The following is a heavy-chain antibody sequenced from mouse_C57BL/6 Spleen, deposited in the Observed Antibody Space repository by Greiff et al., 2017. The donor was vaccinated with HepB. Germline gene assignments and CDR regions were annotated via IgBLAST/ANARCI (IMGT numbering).Heavy chain of an antibody. V-gene: IGHV5-4*01. D-gene: IGHD1-1*01. CDR1: GFTFSSYA. CDR2: ISDGGSYT. CDR3: ASYYYGSSYWYFDV. Sequence: EVQVVGSGGGLVKPGGSLKLSCAASGFTFSSYAMSWVRQTPEKRLEWVATISDGGSYTYYPDNVKGRFTISRDNAKNNLYLQMSHLKSEDTAMYYCASYYYGSSYWYFDVWGTGTTVTVSS. J-gene: IGHJ1*03.